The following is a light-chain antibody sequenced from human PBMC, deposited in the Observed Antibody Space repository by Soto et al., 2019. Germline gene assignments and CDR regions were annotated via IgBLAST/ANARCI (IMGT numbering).Light chain of an antibody. CDR3: CSYAGSYTLYV. Sequence: QSALTQPRSVSGSPGQSATISCTGTSSDVGGYNYVSWYQQHPGKAPKLMIYDVSKRPSGVPDRFSGSKSGNTASLTISGLQAEDEVDYYCCSYAGSYTLYVFGTGTKVTVL. V-gene: IGLV2-11*01. CDR2: DVS. CDR1: SSDVGGYNY. J-gene: IGLJ1*01.